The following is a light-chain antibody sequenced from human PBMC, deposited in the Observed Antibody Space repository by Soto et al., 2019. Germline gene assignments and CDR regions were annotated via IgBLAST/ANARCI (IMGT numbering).Light chain of an antibody. CDR1: ISDVGNYNL. CDR2: EVS. CDR3: CSHVXGGIYV. J-gene: IGLJ1*01. Sequence: QSVLTQAASVSGSPGQSITISCIGSISDVGNYNLVSWYQHKPGKAPRLIIYEVSKWPSGVSNRFSGSKSGNTASLTISGLQAEDEADYYCCSHVXGGIYVFGTGTKVT. V-gene: IGLV2-23*02.